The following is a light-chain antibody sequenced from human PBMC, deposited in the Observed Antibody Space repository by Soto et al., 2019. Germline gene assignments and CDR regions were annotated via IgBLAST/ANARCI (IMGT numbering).Light chain of an antibody. J-gene: IGKJ1*01. CDR1: QTLLHSDGYNY. CDR2: VGS. CDR3: TDSVHPPRP. V-gene: IGKV2-28*01. Sequence: HTPHTLPVTPGEPASLYRRSSQTLLHSDGYNYLDWYLQKPGQSPQLLIYVGSNRSSGVPARFSGSGSGTDFTLKISRLQAEDVGVYYCTDSVHPPRPFSQGAKVAI.